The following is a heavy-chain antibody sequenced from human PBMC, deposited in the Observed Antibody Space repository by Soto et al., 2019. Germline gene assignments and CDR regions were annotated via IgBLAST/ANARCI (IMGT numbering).Heavy chain of an antibody. V-gene: IGHV3-7*01. Sequence: EVQLVESGGGLVQPGGSLRLSCAASGFTFSSYWMSWFRQAPGTGLEWVANIKQDGSEENYVDSVKGRFTISRDHAKNALYLQMNSLRVEDTAVYYCAREIAARLWGKGTTVTVSS. CDR2: IKQDGSEE. J-gene: IGHJ6*04. CDR1: GFTFSSYW. CDR3: AREIAARL. D-gene: IGHD6-6*01.